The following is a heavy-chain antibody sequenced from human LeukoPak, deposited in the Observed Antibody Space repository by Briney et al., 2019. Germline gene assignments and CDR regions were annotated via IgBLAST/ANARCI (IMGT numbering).Heavy chain of an antibody. J-gene: IGHJ3*02. Sequence: PGGSLRLSCEGSGFTFDDYGMSWVRQAPGKGLEWVSGISWNGGSTGYADSVKGRFTISRDNAKNSLYLQMNSLRAEDTAFYQCARDRTMVRGVMGDAFDIWGQGTMVIVSS. CDR3: ARDRTMVRGVMGDAFDI. V-gene: IGHV3-20*01. D-gene: IGHD3-10*01. CDR2: ISWNGGST. CDR1: GFTFDDYG.